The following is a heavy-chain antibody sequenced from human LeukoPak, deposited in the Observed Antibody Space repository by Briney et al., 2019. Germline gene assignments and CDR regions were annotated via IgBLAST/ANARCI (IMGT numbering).Heavy chain of an antibody. CDR2: ISGSGGST. D-gene: IGHD3-22*01. CDR1: GFTFSSYA. Sequence: GGSLRLSCAASGFTFSSYAMSWVRQAPVKGLEWVSAISGSGGSTYYADSVKGRFTISRDNSKNTLYLQMNSLRAEDTAVYYCAKDVLVGFAYYYHSSGRNLDYWGQGTLVTVSS. J-gene: IGHJ4*02. CDR3: AKDVLVGFAYYYHSSGRNLDY. V-gene: IGHV3-23*01.